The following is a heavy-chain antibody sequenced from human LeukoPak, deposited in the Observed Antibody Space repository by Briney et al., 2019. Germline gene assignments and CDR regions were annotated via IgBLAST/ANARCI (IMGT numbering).Heavy chain of an antibody. CDR1: GFTVSRNY. V-gene: IGHV3-53*01. Sequence: GGSLRLSCAASGFTVSRNYMSWVHQAPGKGQEWVSVIYSGGSKYYADSVKGRFTISRDNPKNIVYLQMNSLRAEDTAVYYCARYCSTTSCESPDAFDIWGHGTMVTVSS. J-gene: IGHJ3*02. CDR3: ARYCSTTSCESPDAFDI. CDR2: IYSGGSK. D-gene: IGHD2-2*01.